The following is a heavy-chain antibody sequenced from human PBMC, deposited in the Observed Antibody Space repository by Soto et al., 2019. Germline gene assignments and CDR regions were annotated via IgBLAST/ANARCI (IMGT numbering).Heavy chain of an antibody. CDR2: FHYTGIS. Sequence: SETLCLTCTVSEGSIRGYYWSWIRQPPGKGLEWIGYFHYTGISNYNSSLKSRVTMSLDTSKNQFSLKLSSVSAADTAIYYCARGASNWQYFDYWGQGALVTVSS. CDR3: ARGASNWQYFDY. CDR1: EGSIRGYY. D-gene: IGHD4-4*01. V-gene: IGHV4-59*01. J-gene: IGHJ4*02.